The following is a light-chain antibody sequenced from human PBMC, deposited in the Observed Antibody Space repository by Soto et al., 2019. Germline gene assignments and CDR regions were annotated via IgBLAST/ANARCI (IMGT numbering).Light chain of an antibody. J-gene: IGLJ2*01. V-gene: IGLV2-14*03. Sequence: QSALTQPASVSGSPGQSITISCTGTSSDVGAYNYVSWYQQHPGKAPKLMIYDVSIRPSGVSTRLSGYKSDNTASLTISGLQAEDEADYYSISYTAHSLLFGGGTQLTV. CDR3: ISYTAHSLL. CDR1: SSDVGAYNY. CDR2: DVS.